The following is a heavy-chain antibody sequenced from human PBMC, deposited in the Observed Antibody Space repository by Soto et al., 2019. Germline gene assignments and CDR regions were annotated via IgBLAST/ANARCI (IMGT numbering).Heavy chain of an antibody. D-gene: IGHD1-26*01. J-gene: IGHJ2*01. Sequence: EVQLLESGGGLVQPGGSLRLSCAASGFTFSSYAMTWVRQAPGKGPEWVSGISGSGGRTYYADSVKGRITISSDTSKNTLYLQMNSLGADDTAVYYCAKARGELPYWYFDLWGRGTLVTVSS. CDR1: GFTFSSYA. V-gene: IGHV3-23*01. CDR2: ISGSGGRT. CDR3: AKARGELPYWYFDL.